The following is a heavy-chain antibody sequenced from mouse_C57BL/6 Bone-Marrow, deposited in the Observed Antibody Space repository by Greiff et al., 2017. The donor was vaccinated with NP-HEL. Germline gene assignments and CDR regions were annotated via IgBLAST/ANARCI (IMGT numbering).Heavy chain of an antibody. V-gene: IGHV1-81*01. Sequence: QVQLQQSGAELARPGASVKLSCKASGYTFTSYGISWVKQRTGQGLEWIGEIYPRSGNTYYNEKLKGKATLTADKSSSTAYMELRSLTSEDSAVYFCARLRGLPAWFAYWGQGTLVTVSA. CDR2: IYPRSGNT. J-gene: IGHJ3*01. CDR1: GYTFTSYG. D-gene: IGHD2-4*01. CDR3: ARLRGLPAWFAY.